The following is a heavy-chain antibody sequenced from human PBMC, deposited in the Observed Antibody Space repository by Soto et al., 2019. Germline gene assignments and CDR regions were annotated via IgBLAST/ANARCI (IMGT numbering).Heavy chain of an antibody. CDR1: GFTFSSYA. CDR3: ARGPTEIFGWFDP. D-gene: IGHD3-3*01. V-gene: IGHV3-30-3*01. J-gene: IGHJ5*02. Sequence: QVQLVESGGGVVQPGRSLRLSCAASGFTFSSYAIHWVRQAPGKGLEWVALISYDGSNKYYADSVKGQFTISRDNSKNTLYLQMNSLRTEDTAVYYCARGPTEIFGWFDPWGQGTLVTVAS. CDR2: ISYDGSNK.